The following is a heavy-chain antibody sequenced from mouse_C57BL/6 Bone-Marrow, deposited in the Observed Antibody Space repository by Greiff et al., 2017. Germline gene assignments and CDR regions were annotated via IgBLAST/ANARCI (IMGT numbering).Heavy chain of an antibody. CDR1: GYTFTDYE. J-gene: IGHJ4*01. D-gene: IGHD2-3*01. CDR3: TSDSYYDYAMDY. Sequence: QVQLQQSGAELVRPGASVTLSCKASGYTFTDYEMHWVKQTPVQGLEWIGAIDPETGGTDYNQKFKGKAILTADKSSRTAYMELRSLTSEDSAVYYCTSDSYYDYAMDYWGQGTSVTVSS. V-gene: IGHV1-15*01. CDR2: IDPETGGT.